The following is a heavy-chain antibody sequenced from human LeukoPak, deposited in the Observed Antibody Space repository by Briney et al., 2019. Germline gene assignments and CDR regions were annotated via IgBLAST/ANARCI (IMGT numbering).Heavy chain of an antibody. CDR3: ARAATGSFDY. V-gene: IGHV3-30*04. CDR1: GFTFSPYA. D-gene: IGHD6-13*01. J-gene: IGHJ4*02. Sequence: GRSLRPSCAGSGFTFSPYAMHWVRQAPGKGLVWVALISYDGKNEWYADSVKGRFTISRDNSKNKLYLQMNSLRVDDTAIYYCARAATGSFDYWGQGTLVTVSS. CDR2: ISYDGKNE.